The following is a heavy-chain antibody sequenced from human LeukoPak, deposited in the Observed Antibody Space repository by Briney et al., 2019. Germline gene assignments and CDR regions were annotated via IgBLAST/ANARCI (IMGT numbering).Heavy chain of an antibody. Sequence: ASVKVSCKASGYTFTGHYMNWVRQAPEQGLEWMGWIKPKSGATTYAQKFQGRVTMTRDTSINTAYLELSSLTSDDTAIYYCARVREWEEISGAIPDYFDYWRQGTLVTVSS. CDR3: ARVREWEEISGAIPDYFDY. J-gene: IGHJ4*02. V-gene: IGHV1-2*02. CDR2: IKPKSGAT. D-gene: IGHD3-3*01. CDR1: GYTFTGHY.